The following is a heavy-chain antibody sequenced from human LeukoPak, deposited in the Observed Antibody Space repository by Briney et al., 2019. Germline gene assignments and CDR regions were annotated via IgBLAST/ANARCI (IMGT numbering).Heavy chain of an antibody. V-gene: IGHV3-48*03. J-gene: IGHJ4*02. D-gene: IGHD3-10*01. CDR1: GFTFDNYE. CDR2: ISSSSSTI. CDR3: ATGGGPGWFGELFRGYFFDY. Sequence: GGSLRLSCAASGFTFDNYEMNWVRQAPGKGLEWVSYISSSSSTIYYSDSLKGRFTISRDNAKNSLYLQMNSLRAEDTAVYYCATGGGPGWFGELFRGYFFDYWGQGTLVTVSS.